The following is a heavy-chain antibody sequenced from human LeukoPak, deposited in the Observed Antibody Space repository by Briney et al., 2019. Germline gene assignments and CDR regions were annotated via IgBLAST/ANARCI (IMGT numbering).Heavy chain of an antibody. D-gene: IGHD2-2*01. J-gene: IGHJ3*02. Sequence: ASVKVSCKASGGTFSSYAISWVRQAPGQGLEWMGGIIPIFGTANYAQKFQGRVTITADESTSTAYMELSSLRSEDTAVYYCARGTSDIVVVPAAERGGAFDIWGQGTMVTVSS. CDR3: ARGTSDIVVVPAAERGGAFDI. CDR1: GGTFSSYA. V-gene: IGHV1-69*13. CDR2: IIPIFGTA.